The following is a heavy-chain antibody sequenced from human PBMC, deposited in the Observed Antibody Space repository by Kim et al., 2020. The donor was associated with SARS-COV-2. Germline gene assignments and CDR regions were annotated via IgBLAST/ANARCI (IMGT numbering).Heavy chain of an antibody. J-gene: IGHJ5*02. CDR3: TRATTGTFWFDP. D-gene: IGHD6-13*01. V-gene: IGHV4-39*01. Sequence: SYNPSLTSRVSISVDTSKNQFSLILSSVTAADTAVYYCTRATTGTFWFDPWGQGTLVTVSS.